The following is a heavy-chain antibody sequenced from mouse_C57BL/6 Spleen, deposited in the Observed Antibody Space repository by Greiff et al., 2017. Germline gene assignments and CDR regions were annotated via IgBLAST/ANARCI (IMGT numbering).Heavy chain of an antibody. D-gene: IGHD3-3*01. CDR2: IYPGDGDT. V-gene: IGHV1-82*01. CDR1: GYAFSSSW. CDR3: ARDGAGYYFDY. J-gene: IGHJ2*01. Sequence: QVQLQQSGPELVKPGASVKISCKASGYAFSSSWMNWAKQRPGKGLEWIGRIYPGDGDTNYNGKFKGKATLTADKSSSTAYMQLSSLTSEDSAVYFCARDGAGYYFDYWGQGTTLTVSS.